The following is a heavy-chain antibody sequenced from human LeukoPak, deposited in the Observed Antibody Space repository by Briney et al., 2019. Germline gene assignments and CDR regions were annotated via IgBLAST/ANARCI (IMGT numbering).Heavy chain of an antibody. CDR3: VRESLRPT. CDR1: GSTFSNSG. CDR2: ISTYNGDT. J-gene: IGHJ1*01. Sequence: ASVKLSCKASGSTFSNSGISWVGQAPGHGLECLGWISTYNGDTDYAQALQGRITMPTDTATTTAFLELRSLKSDDTALYFCVRESLRPTWGRGTLVTVSS. D-gene: IGHD3-3*01. V-gene: IGHV1-18*01.